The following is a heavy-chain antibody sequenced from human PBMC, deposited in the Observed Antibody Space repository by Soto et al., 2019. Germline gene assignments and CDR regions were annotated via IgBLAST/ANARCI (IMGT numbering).Heavy chain of an antibody. CDR1: GASISSYY. Sequence: QVQLQESGPGLVXPSEXXSLTCTVSGASISSYYWPWIRQPPGKGLEWIGYIYYTGSTNYNPSLKSRVTISVDTSENQFSLKLSSVTAADTXVXXXXXXXXXXXXXIFDPWGQGTLVTVSS. CDR2: IYYTGST. V-gene: IGHV4-59*01. CDR3: XXXXXXXXXXIFDP. J-gene: IGHJ5*02.